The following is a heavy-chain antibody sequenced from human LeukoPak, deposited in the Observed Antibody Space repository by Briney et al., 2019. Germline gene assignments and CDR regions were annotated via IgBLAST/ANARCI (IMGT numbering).Heavy chain of an antibody. CDR2: ISSSSSYI. J-gene: IGHJ5*02. CDR3: ARDHCSGGSCYSRGAWFDP. D-gene: IGHD2-15*01. Sequence: GGSLRLSCAASGFTFSSYSMNWVRQAPGTGLEWVSSISSSSSYIYYADSVRGRFTISRDNAKNSLYLQMNSLRAEDTAVYYCARDHCSGGSCYSRGAWFDPWGRGTLVTVSS. CDR1: GFTFSSYS. V-gene: IGHV3-21*01.